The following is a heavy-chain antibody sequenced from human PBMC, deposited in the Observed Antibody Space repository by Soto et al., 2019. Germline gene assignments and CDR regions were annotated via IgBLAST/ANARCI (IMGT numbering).Heavy chain of an antibody. Sequence: SETLSLTCTVSGGSISSYYWSWIRQPAGKGLEWIGRIYTSGSTNYNPSLKSRVTMSVDTSKNQFSLKLSSVTAADTAVYYCARVGKLELQGGAFDIWGQGTMVTVSS. CDR3: ARVGKLELQGGAFDI. CDR1: GGSISSYY. CDR2: IYTSGST. V-gene: IGHV4-4*07. J-gene: IGHJ3*02. D-gene: IGHD1-7*01.